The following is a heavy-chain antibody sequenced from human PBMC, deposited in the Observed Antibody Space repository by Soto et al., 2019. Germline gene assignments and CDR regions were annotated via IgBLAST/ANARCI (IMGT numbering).Heavy chain of an antibody. CDR1: GGTFRNSA. D-gene: IGHD3-3*02. J-gene: IGHJ6*02. Sequence: QVQLEQSGPEVKKPGSSVKVSCKASGGTFRNSAISWVRQAPGQGLEWMGGIMPIFRIPDYAQKFQGRVTITADESASTAYMELTGLRSDDTAVYYCARDNGRPQLGGNYYYILDVWGHGTTVTVSS. V-gene: IGHV1-69*12. CDR2: IMPIFRIP. CDR3: ARDNGRPQLGGNYYYILDV.